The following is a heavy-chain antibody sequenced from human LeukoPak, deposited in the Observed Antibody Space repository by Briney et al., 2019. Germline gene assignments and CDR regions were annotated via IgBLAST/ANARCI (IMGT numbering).Heavy chain of an antibody. V-gene: IGHV3-23*01. CDR2: ISGSGGST. CDR1: GFTFSSYA. J-gene: IGHJ5*02. CDR3: AKGVAVTTPYWFDP. Sequence: GGSLRLSCAASGFTFSSYAMSWVRQAPGKGLEWVSAISGSGGSTYYADSVKGRCTISRDNSKTTLYLQMNMLRADATAVYNSAKGVAVTTPYWFDPWGEGTLVTVSS. D-gene: IGHD4-11*01.